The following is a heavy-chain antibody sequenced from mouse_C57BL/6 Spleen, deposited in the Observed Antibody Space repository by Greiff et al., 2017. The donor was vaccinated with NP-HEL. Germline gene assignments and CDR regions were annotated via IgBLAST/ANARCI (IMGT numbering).Heavy chain of an antibody. CDR3: TDLRGYAMDY. D-gene: IGHD1-1*01. CDR1: GFTFSNYW. Sequence: EVKVIESGGGLVQPGGSMKLSCVASGFTFSNYWMNWVRQSPEKGLEWVAQIRLKSDNYATHYAESVKGRFTISRDDSKSSVYLQMNNLRAEDTGIYYCTDLRGYAMDYWGQGTSVTVSS. V-gene: IGHV6-3*01. CDR2: IRLKSDNYAT. J-gene: IGHJ4*01.